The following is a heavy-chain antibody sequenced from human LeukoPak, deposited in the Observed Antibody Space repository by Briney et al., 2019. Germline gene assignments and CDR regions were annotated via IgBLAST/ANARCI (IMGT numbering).Heavy chain of an antibody. V-gene: IGHV3-7*01. J-gene: IGHJ4*02. CDR3: ARDPPNYYYDSSGDRDDY. D-gene: IGHD3-22*01. CDR2: IKQDGSEK. Sequence: GGSLRLSCAASGFTFSSYWMSWVRQAPGKGLEWVANIKQDGSEKYYVDSVKGRFTISRDNAKNSLYLQMNSLRAEDTAVYYCARDPPNYYYDSSGDRDDYWGQGTLVTVSS. CDR1: GFTFSSYW.